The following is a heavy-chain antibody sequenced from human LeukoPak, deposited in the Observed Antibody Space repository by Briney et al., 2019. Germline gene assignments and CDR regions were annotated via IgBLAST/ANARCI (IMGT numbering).Heavy chain of an antibody. V-gene: IGHV3-30*18. Sequence: GGSLRLSCEVSGVTFSTYAMHWVRQAPGKGLEWVAVISYDGANEYYADSVTGRFTVSRDNSESTLYLQMDSLRPEDTAVYYCAKAVNFRYYYFYGLDVWGHGTTVTVS. CDR2: ISYDGANE. CDR1: GVTFSTYA. CDR3: AKAVNFRYYYFYGLDV. D-gene: IGHD4-17*01. J-gene: IGHJ6*02.